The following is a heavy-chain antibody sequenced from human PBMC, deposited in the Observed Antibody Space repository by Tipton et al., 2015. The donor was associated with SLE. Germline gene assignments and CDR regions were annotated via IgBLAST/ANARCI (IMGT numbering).Heavy chain of an antibody. Sequence: TLSLTCVVHGGSFSGYYWSWIRQPPGKGLEWIGEINHSGSSNSNPPLKSRVTMSVDTSKNQFSLNLTSVTAADTAVYYCATRAGRDGDGWGQGTTVTVSS. V-gene: IGHV4-34*01. CDR1: GGSFSGYY. D-gene: IGHD5-24*01. J-gene: IGHJ6*02. CDR2: INHSGSS. CDR3: ATRAGRDGDG.